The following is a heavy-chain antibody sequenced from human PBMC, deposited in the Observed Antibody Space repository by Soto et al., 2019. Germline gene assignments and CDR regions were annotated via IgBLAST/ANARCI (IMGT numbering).Heavy chain of an antibody. CDR2: IYRTGST. Sequence: PSETLSLTCAVSGGSFTSNNWWTWVRQPPGQGLEWIGEIYRTGSTNYNPSLKSRVTISLDKSENQFSLKVTSLTAAGTAVYYCASRDPGTSVDYWGQETLVTVSS. J-gene: IGHJ4*02. D-gene: IGHD1-7*01. CDR1: GGSFTSNNW. V-gene: IGHV4-4*02. CDR3: ASRDPGTSVDY.